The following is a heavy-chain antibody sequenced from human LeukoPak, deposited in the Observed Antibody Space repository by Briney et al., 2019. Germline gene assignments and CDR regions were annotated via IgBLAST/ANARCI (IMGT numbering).Heavy chain of an antibody. J-gene: IGHJ4*02. V-gene: IGHV3-23*01. Sequence: GGSLRLSCAASGFTFSSYAMSWVRQAPGKGLEWVSAISGSGDSTYYADSVKGRFTISRDNSKNALYLQMNGLRVEDTAVYYCAKAPGPAAVGGFDYWGQGTLVTVSS. D-gene: IGHD2-2*01. CDR1: GFTFSSYA. CDR2: ISGSGDST. CDR3: AKAPGPAAVGGFDY.